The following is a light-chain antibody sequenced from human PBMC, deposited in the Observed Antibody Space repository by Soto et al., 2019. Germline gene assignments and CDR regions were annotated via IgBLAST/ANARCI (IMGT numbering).Light chain of an antibody. Sequence: DIQMTQSPSSLPASVGDRITITCRASQSISSWLAWYQQKPGKAPKXLIYKASTLTSGVPSRFSGSGSGTEFTRTISSLQPDDFETYYCQHYNSYSEAFGQGTKVDI. CDR3: QHYNSYSEA. J-gene: IGKJ1*01. CDR1: QSISSW. CDR2: KAS. V-gene: IGKV1-5*03.